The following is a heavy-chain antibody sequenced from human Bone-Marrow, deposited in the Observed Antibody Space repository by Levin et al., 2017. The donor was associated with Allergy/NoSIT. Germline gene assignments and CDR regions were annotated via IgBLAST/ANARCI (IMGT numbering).Heavy chain of an antibody. CDR1: GFTLSRNY. CDR2: IYSDGTT. CDR3: ARDRAAYNILTGYLN. Sequence: PGESLKISCAASGFTLSRNYMSWVRQSPGKGLEWVSMIYSDGTTLYADSVKGRFTISRDTSQNTLYLQMTSLRGEDTAVYYCARDRAAYNILTGYLNWGQGTLVSVSS. V-gene: IGHV3-53*01. J-gene: IGHJ4*02. D-gene: IGHD3-9*01.